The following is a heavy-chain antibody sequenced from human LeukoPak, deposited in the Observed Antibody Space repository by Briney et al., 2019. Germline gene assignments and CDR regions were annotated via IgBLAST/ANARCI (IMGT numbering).Heavy chain of an antibody. V-gene: IGHV3-30*01. CDR2: ISYDGSNK. D-gene: IGHD1-26*01. CDR3: ARPRISIMGATGPMRY. CDR1: GFTFGSYA. Sequence: GGSLRLSCAASGFTFGSYAMHWVRQAPGKGLEWVAVISYDGSNKYYADSVKGRFTISRDNSKNTLYLQMNSLRAEDTAVYYCARPRISIMGATGPMRYWGQGTLVTVSS. J-gene: IGHJ4*02.